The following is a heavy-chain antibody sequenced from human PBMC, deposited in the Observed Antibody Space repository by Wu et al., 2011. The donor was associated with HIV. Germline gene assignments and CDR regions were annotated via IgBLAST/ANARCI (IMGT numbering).Heavy chain of an antibody. CDR3: ARGAVMILVITAKVLSGFRGMDV. Sequence: VQLVQSGPEVKKSGSSVKVSCKATGGIFNKYDINWVRQAPGQGLEWMGGIIPILGTANYAQKFQGRVTMTTDESTSTAYMELSSLRSEDTAVYYCARGAVMILVITAKVLSGFRGMDVWGQGTTVIVSS. J-gene: IGHJ6*02. D-gene: IGHD3-22*01. CDR2: IIPILGTA. V-gene: IGHV1-69*05. CDR1: GGIFNKYD.